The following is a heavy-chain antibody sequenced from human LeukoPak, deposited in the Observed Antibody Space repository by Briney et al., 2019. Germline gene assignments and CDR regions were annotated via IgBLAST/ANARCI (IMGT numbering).Heavy chain of an antibody. CDR1: GASFSTGGCY. D-gene: IGHD3-10*01. J-gene: IGHJ4*02. CDR3: AGLGASLVWDSGSFPDF. V-gene: IGHV4-39*01. Sequence: SETLSLTCTVSGASFSTGGCYWGWIRQPPGKGMEWIGSMFYTGNTDYNPSLKRPVTISADTSKNQFSLKLRFVTAADTAVYYCAGLGASLVWDSGSFPDFWGQGSLVTVSS. CDR2: MFYTGNT.